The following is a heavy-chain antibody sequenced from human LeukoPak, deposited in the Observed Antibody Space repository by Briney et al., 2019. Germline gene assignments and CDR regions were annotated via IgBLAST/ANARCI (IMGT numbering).Heavy chain of an antibody. J-gene: IGHJ4*02. V-gene: IGHV3-48*04. CDR1: GFTFSRYS. CDR2: ISSSGNAK. CDR3: ARGDSSACPDY. Sequence: GGSLRLSCAASGFTFSRYSMNWVRQAPGKGLEWVSYISSSGNAKNYADSVKGRFTISRDNANNSLYLQMNDLRADDTAVYYCARGDSSACPDYWGQGTLVTVSS. D-gene: IGHD3-22*01.